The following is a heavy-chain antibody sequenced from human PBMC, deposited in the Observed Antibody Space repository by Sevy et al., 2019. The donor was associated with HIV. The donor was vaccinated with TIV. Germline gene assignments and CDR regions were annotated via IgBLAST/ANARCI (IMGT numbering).Heavy chain of an antibody. CDR2: ISYDGSNK. CDR1: GFTFSSYA. CDR3: ARDFGGYYYDSSGYYRSAGMDV. J-gene: IGHJ6*02. V-gene: IGHV3-30-3*01. D-gene: IGHD3-22*01. Sequence: GGSLRLSCAASGFTFSSYAMHWVRQAPGKGLEWVAVISYDGSNKYYADSVKGRFTISRDNSKKTLYLQMNSLRAEDTAVYYCARDFGGYYYDSSGYYRSAGMDVWGQGTTVTVSS.